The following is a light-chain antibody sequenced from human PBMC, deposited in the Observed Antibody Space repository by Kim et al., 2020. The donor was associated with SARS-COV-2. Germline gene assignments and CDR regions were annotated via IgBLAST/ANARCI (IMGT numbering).Light chain of an antibody. CDR1: GNDVGGHNF. J-gene: IGLJ2*01. Sequence: GQPIAITSTGTGNDVGGHNFVSEYQQHPSKAPILMISEVTSRPSGVSNRCSASKSGNTASLTVSGLQAEDEADYYCSSYTDTSTVVFGGGTQLTVL. CDR2: EVT. V-gene: IGLV2-14*01. CDR3: SSYTDTSTVV.